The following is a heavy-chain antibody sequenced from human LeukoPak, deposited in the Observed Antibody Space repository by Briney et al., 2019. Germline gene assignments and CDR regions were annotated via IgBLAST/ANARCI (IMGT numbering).Heavy chain of an antibody. V-gene: IGHV4-39*01. Sequence: SETLSLTCSVSGDSISSSSYYWGWIRQPPGKGLEWIGSMSYIRIVYYNPSLKSRVTISVDTSKNQFSLKLSSVTAADTAVYYCARHYGDDSSGYYFDYWGQGTLVTVSS. J-gene: IGHJ4*02. D-gene: IGHD3-22*01. CDR1: GDSISSSSYY. CDR3: ARHYGDDSSGYYFDY. CDR2: MSYIRIV.